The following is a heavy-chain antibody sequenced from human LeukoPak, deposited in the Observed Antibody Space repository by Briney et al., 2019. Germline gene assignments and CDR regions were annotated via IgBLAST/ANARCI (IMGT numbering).Heavy chain of an antibody. CDR1: GGSISSSS. D-gene: IGHD6-19*01. V-gene: IGHV3-21*04. CDR3: ARVAGWHWFDP. J-gene: IGHJ5*02. Sequence: ETLSLTCTVSGGSISSSSYYWGWIRQPPGKGLEWVSSISSSSSYIYYADSVKGRFTISRDNSKNTVYLQMNNMRVDDTAVYYCARVAGWHWFDPWGQGTLVTVSS. CDR2: ISSSSSYI.